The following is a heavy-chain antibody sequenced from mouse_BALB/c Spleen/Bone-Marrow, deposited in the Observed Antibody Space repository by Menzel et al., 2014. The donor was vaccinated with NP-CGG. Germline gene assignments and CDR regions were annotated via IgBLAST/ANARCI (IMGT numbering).Heavy chain of an antibody. J-gene: IGHJ4*01. V-gene: IGHV14-3*02. D-gene: IGHD2-14*01. CDR2: IDPANGNT. Sequence: EVQLQQSGAELVKPGASVKLSCTASGFNIKDTYMHWVKQRPEQGLGWIGRIDPANGNTKYDPKFQGKATITADTSSNTAYLQLSSLTSEDTAVYYCARYRYDYYAMDYWGQGTSVTVSS. CDR3: ARYRYDYYAMDY. CDR1: GFNIKDTY.